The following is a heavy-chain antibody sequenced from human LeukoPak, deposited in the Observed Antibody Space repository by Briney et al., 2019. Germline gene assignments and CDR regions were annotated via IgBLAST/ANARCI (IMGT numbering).Heavy chain of an antibody. CDR1: GGSISSSSYY. J-gene: IGHJ5*02. D-gene: IGHD1-26*01. Sequence: SETLSLTCTVSGGSISSSSYYWGWIRQPPGKGLEWIGSIYYSGSTNYNPSLKSRVIISVDTSKNQFSLKLSSVTAADTAVYYCASFSYVGFDPWGQGTLVTVSS. CDR2: IYYSGST. CDR3: ASFSYVGFDP. V-gene: IGHV4-39*07.